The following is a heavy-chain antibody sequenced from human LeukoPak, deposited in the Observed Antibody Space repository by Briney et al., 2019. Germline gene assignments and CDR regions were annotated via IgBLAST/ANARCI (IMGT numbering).Heavy chain of an antibody. D-gene: IGHD3-22*01. CDR3: ARGPNGLGYYDSASYYYYGMDV. J-gene: IGHJ6*02. V-gene: IGHV1-69*13. Sequence: SSVNVSCKASGGTFSRYAISWVRQAPGQGLEWMGGIIPILCTANYAQKFQGRVTITADESTSTAYMELSSLRSEDTAVYYCARGPNGLGYYDSASYYYYGMDVWGQGTTVTVSS. CDR2: IIPILCTA. CDR1: GGTFSRYA.